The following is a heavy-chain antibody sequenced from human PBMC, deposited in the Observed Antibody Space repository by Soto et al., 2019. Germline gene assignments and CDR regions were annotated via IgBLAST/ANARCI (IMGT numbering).Heavy chain of an antibody. V-gene: IGHV3-21*01. CDR1: GFTFRSYS. CDR3: ARDNPLALLPVTPDY. CDR2: ISSSSSYI. Sequence: GGSLGLCCSASGFTFRSYSMNWVRQAPGKGLEWVSSISSSSSYIYYADSVKGRFTISRDNAKNSLYLQMNSLRAEDTAVYYCARDNPLALLPVTPDYWGQGTLVTVSS. D-gene: IGHD4-17*01. J-gene: IGHJ4*02.